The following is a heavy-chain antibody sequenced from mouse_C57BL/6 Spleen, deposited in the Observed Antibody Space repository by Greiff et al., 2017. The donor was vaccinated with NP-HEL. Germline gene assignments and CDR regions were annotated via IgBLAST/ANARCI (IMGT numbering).Heavy chain of an antibody. D-gene: IGHD2-4*01. CDR2: INPYNGGT. CDR3: ARCSYYDYDADY. CDR1: GYTFTDYY. V-gene: IGHV1-19*01. J-gene: IGHJ2*01. Sequence: EVQLQQSGPVLVKPGASVKMSCKASGYTFTDYYMNWVKQSHGKSLEWIGVINPYNGGTSYNQKFKGKATLTVDKSSSTAYMELNSLTSEDSAVYYCARCSYYDYDADYWGQGTTLTVSS.